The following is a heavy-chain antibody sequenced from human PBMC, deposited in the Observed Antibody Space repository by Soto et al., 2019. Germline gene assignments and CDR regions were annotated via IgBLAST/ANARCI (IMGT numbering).Heavy chain of an antibody. CDR2: IIPIFDTA. J-gene: IGHJ6*02. CDR3: ARHDCISSSCYYYYYYAMDV. D-gene: IGHD2-2*01. Sequence: SVKVSCKTSGGTFSSYAISWVRQAPGQGLEWMGGIIPIFDTANYAQKFQGRVTITADESSSTAYMELSSLRSEDTAVYYCARHDCISSSCYYYYYYAMDVWGQGTTVTVPS. CDR1: GGTFSSYA. V-gene: IGHV1-69*13.